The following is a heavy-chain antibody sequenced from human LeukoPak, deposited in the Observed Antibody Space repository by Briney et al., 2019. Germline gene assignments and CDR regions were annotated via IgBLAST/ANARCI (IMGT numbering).Heavy chain of an antibody. J-gene: IGHJ6*03. CDR2: IKQDGSEK. CDR3: ARGSVGVVATIPLDYYYYMDV. Sequence: GGSLRLSCAASGFTFSSYWMSWVRQAPGKGLEWVANIKQDGSEKYYVDSVKGRLTISRDNAKNSLYLQMNSLRAEDTAVYYCARGSVGVVATIPLDYYYYMDVWGKGTTVTVS. D-gene: IGHD5-12*01. CDR1: GFTFSSYW. V-gene: IGHV3-7*01.